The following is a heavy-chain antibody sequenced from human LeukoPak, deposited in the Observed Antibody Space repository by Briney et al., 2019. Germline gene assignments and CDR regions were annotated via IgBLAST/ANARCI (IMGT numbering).Heavy chain of an antibody. CDR3: AKHPGPYGSGSYFDY. Sequence: GGSLRLSCAASGFIFNTYAMSWVRQAPGKGLEWVSTITVTGSGSSPSYAGSVKGRFTISRDNSKNTLYRQMNSLRAEDTAVYYCAKHPGPYGSGSYFDYWGQGTLVTVSS. D-gene: IGHD3-10*01. CDR2: ITVTGSGSSP. J-gene: IGHJ4*02. V-gene: IGHV3-23*01. CDR1: GFIFNTYA.